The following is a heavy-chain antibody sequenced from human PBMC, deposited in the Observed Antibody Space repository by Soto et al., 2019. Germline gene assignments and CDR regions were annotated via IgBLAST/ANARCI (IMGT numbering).Heavy chain of an antibody. Sequence: QVQLVESGGGVVQPGRSLRLSCAASGFTFSSYGMHWVRQAPGKGLEWVAVIWYDGSNKYYADSVKGRFTISRDNSKNPLYLQMNSLRAEDTAVYYCARAHLTGTTLFSYFDYWGQGTLVTVSS. CDR1: GFTFSSYG. CDR3: ARAHLTGTTLFSYFDY. V-gene: IGHV3-33*01. CDR2: IWYDGSNK. J-gene: IGHJ4*02. D-gene: IGHD1-7*01.